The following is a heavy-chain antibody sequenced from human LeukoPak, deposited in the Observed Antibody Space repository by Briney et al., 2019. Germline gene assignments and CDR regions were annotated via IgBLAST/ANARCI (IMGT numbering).Heavy chain of an antibody. CDR1: GFTFSSYA. V-gene: IGHV3-23*01. CDR3: AKDRNGYTYGSSDY. D-gene: IGHD5-18*01. J-gene: IGHJ4*02. Sequence: GGSLRLSCAASGFTFSSYAMSWVRQAPGKGLEWVSAISGSGATTYYADSVKGRFIISRDSSKNTLYLQMNSLRAEDTALYYCAKDRNGYTYGSSDYWGQGTLVTVSS. CDR2: ISGSGATT.